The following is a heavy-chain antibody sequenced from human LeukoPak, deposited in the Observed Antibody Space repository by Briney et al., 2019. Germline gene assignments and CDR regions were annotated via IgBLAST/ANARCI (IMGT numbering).Heavy chain of an antibody. J-gene: IGHJ3*02. CDR2: IYHSGST. D-gene: IGHD2-2*01. V-gene: IGHV4-59*12. Sequence: ASETLSLTCTVSGGSISSYYWSWIRQPPGKGLEWIGYIYHSGSTYYNPSLKSRVTISVDRSKNQFSLKLSSVTAADTAVYYCARVVPAAIGDDAFDIWGQGQWSPSPQ. CDR1: GGSISSYY. CDR3: ARVVPAAIGDDAFDI.